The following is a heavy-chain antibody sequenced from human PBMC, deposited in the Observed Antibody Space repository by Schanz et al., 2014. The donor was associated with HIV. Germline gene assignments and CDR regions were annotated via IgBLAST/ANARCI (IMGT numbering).Heavy chain of an antibody. Sequence: EVQLLESGGGLVQPGGSLRLSCAASGFTFSSYAMSWVRQAPGKGLEWVSAISGSSITYSADSVKGRFTISRDNSKKTLFLQMNSLRAEDTAVYYCAKDRSSSTYKYNGLDVWGQGTTVTVSS. CDR1: GFTFSSYA. J-gene: IGHJ6*02. V-gene: IGHV3-23*01. CDR3: AKDRSSSTYKYNGLDV. D-gene: IGHD6-6*01. CDR2: ISGSSIT.